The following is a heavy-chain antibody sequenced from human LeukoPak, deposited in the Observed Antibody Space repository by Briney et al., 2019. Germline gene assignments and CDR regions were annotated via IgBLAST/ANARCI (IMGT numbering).Heavy chain of an antibody. CDR2: IYHSGST. Sequence: SETLSLTCTVSGGSISSGGYYWSWIRQPPGKGLEWIGYIYHSGSTGYNPALKSRVTISVDTFKNQFSLKLSSVTAADTAVYYCARETVCTNGFCPIDHWGQGTLVTVSS. CDR3: ARETVCTNGFCPIDH. D-gene: IGHD2-8*01. CDR1: GGSISSGGYY. V-gene: IGHV4-30-2*01. J-gene: IGHJ4*02.